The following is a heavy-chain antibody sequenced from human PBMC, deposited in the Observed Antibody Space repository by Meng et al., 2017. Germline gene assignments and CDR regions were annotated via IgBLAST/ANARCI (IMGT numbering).Heavy chain of an antibody. J-gene: IGHJ4*02. Sequence: GESLKISCAASGFTFRNYWMHWVRQAPGKGLVWVSRINSDGNLISYADSVKGRFTISRDNAKNTLYLQMHSLRAEDTAVYYCVKGLGDGDWGPGKRVNVSS. CDR3: VKGLGDGD. V-gene: IGHV3-74*01. D-gene: IGHD3-16*01. CDR1: GFTFRNYW. CDR2: INSDGNLI.